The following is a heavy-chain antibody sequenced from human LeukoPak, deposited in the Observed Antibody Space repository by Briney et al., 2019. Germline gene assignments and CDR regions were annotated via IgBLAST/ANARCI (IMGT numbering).Heavy chain of an antibody. CDR2: ISYDGSYK. J-gene: IGHJ4*02. CDR1: GFTFSSYV. V-gene: IGHV3-30*03. CDR3: ATVTTPSTRYFDWLLY. D-gene: IGHD3-9*01. Sequence: GRPLRLSCASSGFTFSSYVMHWVRQAPGKGLEWVAFISYDGSYKYYADSVKGRFTVSRDNSKNTLYLQMNSLRGEDTAVYYCATVTTPSTRYFDWLLYWGQGTLVTVSS.